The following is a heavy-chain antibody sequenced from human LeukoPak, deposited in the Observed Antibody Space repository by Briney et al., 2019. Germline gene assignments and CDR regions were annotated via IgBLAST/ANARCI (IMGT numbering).Heavy chain of an antibody. D-gene: IGHD3-22*01. J-gene: IGHJ4*02. CDR1: GFTFSSYS. Sequence: GGSLRLSCAASGFTFSSYSMNWVRQAPGKGLEWVSSISSSSSYIYYADSVKGRFTISRDNAKNSLYLQMNSLRAEDTAVYYCARALYDSSGYYYAMGYWGQGTLVTVSS. V-gene: IGHV3-21*01. CDR3: ARALYDSSGYYYAMGY. CDR2: ISSSSSYI.